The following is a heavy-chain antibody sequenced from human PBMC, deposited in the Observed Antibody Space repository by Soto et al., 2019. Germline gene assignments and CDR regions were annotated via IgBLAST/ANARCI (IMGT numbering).Heavy chain of an antibody. Sequence: SETLSLTCAVYGGSFSGYYWSWIRQPPGKGLEWIGEINHSGSTNYNPSLKSRVTISVDTSKNQFSLKLSSVTAADTAVYYCARGGFRFWSGYTRPFDYWGQGTLVTVSS. V-gene: IGHV4-34*01. CDR2: INHSGST. D-gene: IGHD3-3*01. CDR1: GGSFSGYY. J-gene: IGHJ4*02. CDR3: ARGGFRFWSGYTRPFDY.